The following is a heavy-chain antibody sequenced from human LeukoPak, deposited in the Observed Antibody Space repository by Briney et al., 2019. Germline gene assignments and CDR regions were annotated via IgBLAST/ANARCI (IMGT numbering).Heavy chain of an antibody. J-gene: IGHJ4*02. Sequence: SETLSLTCTVSGGSLSSGSYYWSWIRQPAGKGLEWIGRIYTSGSTNYNPSLKSRVTISVDTSKNQFSLKLSSVTAADTAVYYCARGDTAMGDYWGQGTLVTVSS. CDR2: IYTSGST. CDR1: GGSLSSGSYY. CDR3: ARGDTAMGDY. D-gene: IGHD5-18*01. V-gene: IGHV4-61*02.